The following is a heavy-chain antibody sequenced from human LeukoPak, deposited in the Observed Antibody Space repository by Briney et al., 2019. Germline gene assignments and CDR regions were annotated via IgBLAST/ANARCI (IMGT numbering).Heavy chain of an antibody. V-gene: IGHV5-51*01. D-gene: IGHD5-12*01. J-gene: IGHJ4*02. CDR1: GYSFTSYW. CDR3: ARRDLGGYDFSYFDY. Sequence: GESLKISCKGSGYSFTSYWIGWVRQMPGKGLEWMGIICPGDSDTRYSPSFQGQVTISADKSSSTAYLQWSSLKALDTAMYYCARRDLGGYDFSYFDYWGQGTLVTVSS. CDR2: ICPGDSDT.